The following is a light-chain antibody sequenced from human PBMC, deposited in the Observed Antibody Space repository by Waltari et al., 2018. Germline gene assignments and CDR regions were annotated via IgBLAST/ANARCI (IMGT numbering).Light chain of an antibody. CDR2: EVS. Sequence: QSALTQPASVSGSPGQSITISCSGTDSDVGAYYFVSWYQQPPVQAPHLISFEVSKRPSGIFNRCSAAKTGNTASMTITGLQAEDEADYYCSSYTTSSAPGVFGTGTRVTVL. CDR3: SSYTTSSAPGV. V-gene: IGLV2-14*01. CDR1: DSDVGAYYF. J-gene: IGLJ1*01.